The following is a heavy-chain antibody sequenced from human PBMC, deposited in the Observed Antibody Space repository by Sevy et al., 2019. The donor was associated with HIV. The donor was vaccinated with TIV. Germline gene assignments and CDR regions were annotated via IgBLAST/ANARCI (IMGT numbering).Heavy chain of an antibody. Sequence: GGSLRLSCAASGFTFSSYWMSWVRQAPGKGLEWVANIKQDGSEKYYVDSVKGRFTISRDNAKNSLYLQMNSLRAEDTAVYYCARDASYYDILTGYQDPWGQGTLVTVSS. CDR2: IKQDGSEK. D-gene: IGHD3-9*01. CDR3: ARDASYYDILTGYQDP. CDR1: GFTFSSYW. J-gene: IGHJ5*02. V-gene: IGHV3-7*01.